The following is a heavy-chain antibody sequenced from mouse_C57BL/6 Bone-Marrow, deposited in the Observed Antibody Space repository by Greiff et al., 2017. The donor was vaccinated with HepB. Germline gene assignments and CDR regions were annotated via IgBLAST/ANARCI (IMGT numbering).Heavy chain of an antibody. D-gene: IGHD2-10*02. Sequence: VQLMESGGGLARPGASLKLSCAASGFTFSSYGISWVQQTTGQGLEWIATIYPGSGYTYYKDKVKGQSTLTGDKANSTAYMELRSLTSEDTAVYFCARETEDVERGMAYWGQGTLVTVSA. CDR3: ARETEDVERGMAY. CDR2: IYPGSGYT. J-gene: IGHJ3*01. V-gene: IGHV1-81*01. CDR1: GFTFSSYG.